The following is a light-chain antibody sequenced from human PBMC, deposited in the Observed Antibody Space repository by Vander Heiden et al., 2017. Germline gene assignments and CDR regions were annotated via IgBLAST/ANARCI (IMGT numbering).Light chain of an antibody. V-gene: IGKV1-39*01. J-gene: IGKJ1*01. CDR3: QQSFSRAT. CDR1: QSIGTY. Sequence: DIQMTQSPSSLPASVGDRVTITCRASQSIGTYLNWYQHKPGIAPNLLISGASSLQRGVPSRFSGSGSGTDFSLTISSLQPEDYATYFCQQSFSRATFGQGTKVEI. CDR2: GAS.